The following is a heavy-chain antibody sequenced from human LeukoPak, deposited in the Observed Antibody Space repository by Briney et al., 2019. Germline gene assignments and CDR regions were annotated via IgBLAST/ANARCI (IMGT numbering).Heavy chain of an antibody. Sequence: SETLSLTCAVYGGSFSGYYWSWIRQPPGKGLEWIGEINHSGSTNCSPSLKSRVTISVDTSKNQFSLKLSSVTAADTAVYYCASSYGSGPLDYWGQGTLVTVSS. CDR2: INHSGST. D-gene: IGHD3-10*01. CDR1: GGSFSGYY. V-gene: IGHV4-34*01. CDR3: ASSYGSGPLDY. J-gene: IGHJ4*02.